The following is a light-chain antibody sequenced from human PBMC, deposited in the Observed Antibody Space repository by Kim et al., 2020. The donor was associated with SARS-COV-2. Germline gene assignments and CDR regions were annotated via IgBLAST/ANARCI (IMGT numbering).Light chain of an antibody. CDR3: QSYDSNNHWV. J-gene: IGLJ3*02. V-gene: IGLV6-57*04. CDR2: EDN. CDR1: SGSIASNY. Sequence: NFMLTQPHSVSESPGKTVTISCTRSSGSIASNYVQWYQQRPGSAPTTVIYEDNQRLSGVPDRFSGSIDSSSNSASLTISGLKTEDEADYYCQSYDSNNHWVFGGGTKLTVL.